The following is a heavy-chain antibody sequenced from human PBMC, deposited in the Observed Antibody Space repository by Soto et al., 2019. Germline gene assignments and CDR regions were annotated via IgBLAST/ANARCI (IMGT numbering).Heavy chain of an antibody. CDR1: GGTFSSYA. V-gene: IGHV1-69*04. D-gene: IGHD6-13*01. CDR2: IIPILGIA. Sequence: ASVKVSCKASGGTFSSYAISWVRQAPGQGLEWMGRIIPILGIANYAQKFQGRVTITADKSTSTAYMELSSLRSEDTAVYYCARVPWSSSPEFDYWGQGTLVTVSS. CDR3: ARVPWSSSPEFDY. J-gene: IGHJ4*02.